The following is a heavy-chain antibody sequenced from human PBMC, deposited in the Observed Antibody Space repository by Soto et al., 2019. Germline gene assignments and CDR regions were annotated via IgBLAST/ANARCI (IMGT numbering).Heavy chain of an antibody. D-gene: IGHD6-13*01. J-gene: IGHJ4*02. CDR1: EGTFNSYA. Sequence: QAQVVQSGAEVRKPGSSVKLSCKASEGTFNSYAIAWVRQAPGQGLEWMGGIIPYSNTLNYAQKFQDRVTITADDSTNTVYMELSSLRSDDTAVDFCASGASRWYPYFFDSWAQGTLVTVSS. CDR2: IIPYSNTL. CDR3: ASGASRWYPYFFDS. V-gene: IGHV1-69*01.